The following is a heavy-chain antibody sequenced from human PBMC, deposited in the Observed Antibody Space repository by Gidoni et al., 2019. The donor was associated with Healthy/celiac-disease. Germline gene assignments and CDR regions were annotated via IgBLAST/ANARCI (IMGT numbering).Heavy chain of an antibody. Sequence: EVQLVESGGGLVQPGGSLRLSCAASGFTVRSNYMSWVRQAPGKGLEWVSVIYSGVSTYYADSVKGRFTISRQNSKNTLYLQMNSLRAEDTAVYYCARYYYDSSGYYSLGYWGQGTLVTVSS. CDR1: GFTVRSNY. D-gene: IGHD3-22*01. J-gene: IGHJ4*02. CDR2: IYSGVST. V-gene: IGHV3-53*04. CDR3: ARYYYDSSGYYSLGY.